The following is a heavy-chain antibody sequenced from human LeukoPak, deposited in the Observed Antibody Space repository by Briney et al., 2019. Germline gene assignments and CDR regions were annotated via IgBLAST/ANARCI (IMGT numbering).Heavy chain of an antibody. Sequence: PSETLSLTCPVSGGSISSSCYYWGWIRHPPGKGLEWIGSIDYRGSTYYNPSLKRRVTISVDTSKNQFSLKLSSVTAADTAVYYCASGYYSGYVGSSFDYWGQGTLVTVSS. D-gene: IGHD5-12*01. V-gene: IGHV4-39*01. J-gene: IGHJ4*02. CDR1: GGSISSSCYY. CDR2: IDYRGST. CDR3: ASGYYSGYVGSSFDY.